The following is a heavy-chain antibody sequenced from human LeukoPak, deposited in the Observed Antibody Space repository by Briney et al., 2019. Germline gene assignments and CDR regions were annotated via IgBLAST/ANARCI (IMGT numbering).Heavy chain of an antibody. D-gene: IGHD6-19*01. CDR3: AGTYRFSRAVARMDSGWAFDI. V-gene: IGHV4-59*12. J-gene: IGHJ3*02. CDR2: IYNSGST. Sequence: KPSETLSLTCTVSGGSISSYYWSWIRQPPGKGLEWIGCIYNSGSTNYNPSLKSRVTISVDTSNSQFSLKLRSVTAAATAGYYCAGTYRFSRAVARMDSGWAFDIWGQGTMVTASS. CDR1: GGSISSYY.